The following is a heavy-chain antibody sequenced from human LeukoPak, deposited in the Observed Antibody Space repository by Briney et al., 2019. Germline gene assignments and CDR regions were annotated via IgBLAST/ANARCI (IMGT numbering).Heavy chain of an antibody. D-gene: IGHD2-8*01. Sequence: GGSLRLSCATSEFTFSSYWMSWLRQAPGKGLEWVANMKQDGSEEYYVDSVKGRFTISRDNAKNSLYLRMNSLRAEDTAVYHCARISSTTGVAWGGYLDFWGQGTLVAVSS. CDR3: ARISSTTGVAWGGYLDF. CDR1: EFTFSSYW. V-gene: IGHV3-7*03. J-gene: IGHJ4*02. CDR2: MKQDGSEE.